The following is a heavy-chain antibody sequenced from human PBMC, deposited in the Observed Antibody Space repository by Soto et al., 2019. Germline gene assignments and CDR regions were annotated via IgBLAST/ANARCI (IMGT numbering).Heavy chain of an antibody. CDR2: IYWDDDK. CDR3: GHREAYGVDV. V-gene: IGHV2-5*02. Sequence: QITLKESGPTLVKPTQTLTLTCTFSGFSLSTSGVGVGWIRQPPGKALEWLALIYWDDDKRYRPSLKSRLTITKDTSKNQVVLTMTNRDPVDTATYYCGHREAYGVDVWGQGTTVTVSS. J-gene: IGHJ6*02. CDR1: GFSLSTSGVG. D-gene: IGHD1-26*01.